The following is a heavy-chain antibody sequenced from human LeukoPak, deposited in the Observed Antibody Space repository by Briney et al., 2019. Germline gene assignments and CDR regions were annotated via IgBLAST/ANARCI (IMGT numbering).Heavy chain of an antibody. V-gene: IGHV4-4*09. J-gene: IGHJ4*02. Sequence: SETLSLTCTVSRGSISGSIRSYYWSWLRQPPGKGLEWIGYVSSSGSVNDNPSLRSRVTISVDTSKNQFFLNLSSVSAADTAVYYCARIPLGYSGAYYFDYWGQGTLVTVSP. CDR2: VSSSGSV. CDR3: ARIPLGYSGAYYFDY. D-gene: IGHD5-12*01. CDR1: RGSISGSIRSYY.